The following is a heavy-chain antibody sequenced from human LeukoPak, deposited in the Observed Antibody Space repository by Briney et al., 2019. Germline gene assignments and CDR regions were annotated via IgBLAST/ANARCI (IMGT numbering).Heavy chain of an antibody. D-gene: IGHD6-19*01. CDR1: GGSISSYY. CDR2: IYYSGSA. CDR3: ARDGHSSGWSAAFDI. V-gene: IGHV4-59*01. Sequence: KPSETLSLTCTVSGGSISSYYWSWIRQPPGKGLEWIGYIYYSGSANYNPSLKSRATISVDTSKNQFSLKLRSVTAADTAVYYCARDGHSSGWSAAFDIWGQGTMVTVS. J-gene: IGHJ3*02.